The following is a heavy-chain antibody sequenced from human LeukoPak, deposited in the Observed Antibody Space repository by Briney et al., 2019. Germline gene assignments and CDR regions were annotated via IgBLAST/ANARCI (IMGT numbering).Heavy chain of an antibody. J-gene: IGHJ3*02. V-gene: IGHV3-7*01. CDR3: ARVGIAAAIDAFDI. Sequence: GGSLRLSCAASGFTFSSYWMSWVRQAPGKGLEWVANIKQDGSEKYYVDSVKGRFTISRDNAKNSLYLQMNSQRAEDTAVYYCARVGIAAAIDAFDIWGQGTMVAVSS. CDR2: IKQDGSEK. CDR1: GFTFSSYW. D-gene: IGHD6-13*01.